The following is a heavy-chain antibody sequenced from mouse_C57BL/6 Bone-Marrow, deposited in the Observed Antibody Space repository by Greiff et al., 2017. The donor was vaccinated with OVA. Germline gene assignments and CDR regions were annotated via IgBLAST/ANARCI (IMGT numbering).Heavy chain of an antibody. Sequence: EVNVVESGEGLVKPGGSLKLSCAASGFTFSSYAMSWVRQTPEQRLEWVAYISSGGDYIYYADTVKGRFTISRDNARNTLYLKMSSLKSEDTARYYCTRDQSTTVAAMGMDDRGQGTSVTVSS. V-gene: IGHV5-9-1*02. CDR3: TRDQSTTVAAMGMDD. CDR1: GFTFSSYA. CDR2: ISSGGDYI. J-gene: IGHJ4*01. D-gene: IGHD1-1*01.